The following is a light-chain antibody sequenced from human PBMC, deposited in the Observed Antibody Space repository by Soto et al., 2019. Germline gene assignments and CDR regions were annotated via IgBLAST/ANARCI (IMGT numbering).Light chain of an antibody. V-gene: IGLV1-44*01. CDR3: QSYDSSNHDVV. CDR1: SSNIGSNA. J-gene: IGLJ2*01. CDR2: SNN. Sequence: QSVLTQPPSASGTPGQRVTISCSGGSSNIGSNAVNWYRQLPGTAPKLLIHSNNQRPSGVPDRFSGSKSGTSASLAISGLQSEDEADYYCQSYDSSNHDVVFGGGTKVTVL.